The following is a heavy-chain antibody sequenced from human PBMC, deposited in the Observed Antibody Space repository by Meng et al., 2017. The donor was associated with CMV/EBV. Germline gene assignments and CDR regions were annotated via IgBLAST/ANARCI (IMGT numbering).Heavy chain of an antibody. CDR1: GFSLRTSGVG. CDR3: ARGGLRGFDY. CDR2: IYWDDDK. D-gene: IGHD4-17*01. J-gene: IGHJ4*02. Sequence: TLKQSDPPLVTPDHTLPLTCNFSGFSLRTSGVGVGWIRQPPGKALEWLALIYWDDDKRYSPSLKSRLTITKDTSKNQVVLTMTNMDPVDTATYYCARGGLRGFDYWGQGTLVTVSS. V-gene: IGHV2-5*02.